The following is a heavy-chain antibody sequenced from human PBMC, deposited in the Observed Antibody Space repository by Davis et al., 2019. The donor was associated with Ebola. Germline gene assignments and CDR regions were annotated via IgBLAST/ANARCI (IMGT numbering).Heavy chain of an antibody. V-gene: IGHV4-59*01. D-gene: IGHD3-22*01. Sequence: MPGGSLRLSCTVSGGSISSYYWSWIRQPPGKGLEWVGYIYYSGSTNYNPSLRSRVTISVDTSKNQFSLKLSSVTAADTAVYYCAREDSSGVGWFDPWGQGTLVTVSS. J-gene: IGHJ5*02. CDR1: GGSISSYY. CDR3: AREDSSGVGWFDP. CDR2: IYYSGST.